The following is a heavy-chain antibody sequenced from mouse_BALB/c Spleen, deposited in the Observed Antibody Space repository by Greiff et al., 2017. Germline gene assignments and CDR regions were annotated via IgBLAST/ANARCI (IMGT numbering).Heavy chain of an antibody. Sequence: EVMLVESGGGLVKPGGSLKLSCAASGFTFSSYAMSWVRQSPEKRLEWVAEISSGGSYTYYPDTVTGRFTISRDNAKNTLYLEMSSLRSEDTAMYYCARGYYGNHYYAMDYWGQGTSVTVSS. CDR3: ARGYYGNHYYAMDY. J-gene: IGHJ4*01. D-gene: IGHD2-1*01. CDR2: ISSGGSYT. V-gene: IGHV5-9-4*01. CDR1: GFTFSSYA.